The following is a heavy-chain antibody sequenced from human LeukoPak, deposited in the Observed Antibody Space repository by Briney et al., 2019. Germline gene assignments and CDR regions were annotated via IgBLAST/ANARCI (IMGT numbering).Heavy chain of an antibody. J-gene: IGHJ4*02. CDR2: IIPIFGTA. D-gene: IGHD1-7*01. Sequence: ASVKVSCKASGGTSSSYAISWVRQAPGQGLEWMGGIIPIFGTANYAQKFQGRVTITTDESTSTAYMELSSLRSEDTAVYYCARSHNWNYPAQYWGQGTLVTVSS. V-gene: IGHV1-69*05. CDR3: ARSHNWNYPAQY. CDR1: GGTSSSYA.